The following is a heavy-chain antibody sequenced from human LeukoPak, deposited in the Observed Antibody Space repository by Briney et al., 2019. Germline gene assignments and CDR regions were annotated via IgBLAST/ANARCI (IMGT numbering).Heavy chain of an antibody. CDR2: IQYDGNTK. CDR1: GFTFTTYA. D-gene: IGHD1-26*01. V-gene: IGHV3-30*02. CDR3: AKRGGTYSYFYYMDV. J-gene: IGHJ6*03. Sequence: PGGSLRLSCVASGFTFTTYAMHWVRQAPGKGLEWVAFIQYDGNTKYYVDSVKGRFTISRDTSKNTVFLQMSSLRADDTAVYYCAKRGGTYSYFYYMDVWGKGTMVTVSS.